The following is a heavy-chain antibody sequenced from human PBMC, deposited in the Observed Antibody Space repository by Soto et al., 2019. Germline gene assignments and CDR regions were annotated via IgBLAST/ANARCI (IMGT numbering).Heavy chain of an antibody. V-gene: IGHV1-69*13. CDR1: GGTFSSYA. D-gene: IGHD1-7*01. CDR2: IIPIFGTA. Sequence: SVKVSCKASGGTFSSYAISWVRQAPGQGLEWMGGIIPIFGTANYAQKFQGRVTITADESTSTAYMELSSLRSEDTAVYYCARELAGTTNYYYYYGMDVWGQGATVTVSS. CDR3: ARELAGTTNYYYYYGMDV. J-gene: IGHJ6*02.